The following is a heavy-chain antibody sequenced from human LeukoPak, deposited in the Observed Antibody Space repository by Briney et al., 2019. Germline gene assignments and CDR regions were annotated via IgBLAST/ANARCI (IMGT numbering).Heavy chain of an antibody. CDR3: ARDSSYSSSLYYFEY. CDR1: GYTFTDYY. V-gene: IGHV1-2*02. Sequence: ASVKVSCKASGYTFTDYYMHWVRQAPGQGLEWMGWINPHSGGTHYAQKFQGRVTMTRDTSISTVYMEVSRLRSDDTAVYYCARDSSYSSSLYYFEYWGQGTLVTVSS. J-gene: IGHJ4*02. D-gene: IGHD6-6*01. CDR2: INPHSGGT.